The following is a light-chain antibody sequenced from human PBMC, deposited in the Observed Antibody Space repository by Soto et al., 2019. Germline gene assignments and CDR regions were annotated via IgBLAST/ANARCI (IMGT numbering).Light chain of an antibody. CDR3: QQYNSYPVGYT. J-gene: IGKJ2*01. V-gene: IGKV1-5*01. CDR2: DAS. Sequence: GDRVTITCRASQSISSWLAWYQQKPGKAPKLLIYDASSLESGVPSRFSGSGSGTEFTLTTSSLQPDDFATYYCQQYNSYPVGYTFGQGTKLEIK. CDR1: QSISSW.